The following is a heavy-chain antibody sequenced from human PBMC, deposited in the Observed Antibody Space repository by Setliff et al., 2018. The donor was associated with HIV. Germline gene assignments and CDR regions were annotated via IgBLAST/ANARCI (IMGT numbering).Heavy chain of an antibody. CDR2: IDHGGSP. D-gene: IGHD1-1*01. Sequence: PSETLSLTRRVYGRSLSIYFWTWIRQSPGKRLEWIGEIDHGGSPTYNPSFKSRVSISPDTANKQFSLTLNSLTAADSALYFCAGGFPKYNFRLFDSWGPGTLVTVSS. J-gene: IGHJ5*01. CDR1: GRSLSIYF. CDR3: AGGFPKYNFRLFDS. V-gene: IGHV4-34*01.